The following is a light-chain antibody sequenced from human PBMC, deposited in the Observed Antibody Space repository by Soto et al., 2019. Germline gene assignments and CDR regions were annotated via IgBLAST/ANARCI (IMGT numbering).Light chain of an antibody. V-gene: IGLV2-14*03. Sequence: QSVLTQPASVSGSPGQSITISCTGTSSDVGAYIFVSWYQQHPGKAPKLMIYDIINRPSGVSNRFSGSKSGNTATLTISGLQAEDEADYYCSSYTSTTTRVFGTGTKV. CDR3: SSYTSTTTRV. CDR2: DII. J-gene: IGLJ1*01. CDR1: SSDVGAYIF.